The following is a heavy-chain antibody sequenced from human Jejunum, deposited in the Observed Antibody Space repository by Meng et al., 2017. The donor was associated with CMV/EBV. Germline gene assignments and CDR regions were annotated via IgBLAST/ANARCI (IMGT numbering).Heavy chain of an antibody. V-gene: IGHV3-23*01. Sequence: VEQLDVGWCFVTPGGFLRLSCAASGFTFNYMRCVREAPGKGLEWVSALSATGRSKYYADSVKGRFSICRDNYKNTLFLQVSSLRAEDTAIYYCAKDDRGVPSNWGQGTLVTVSS. J-gene: IGHJ4*02. CDR3: AKDDRGVPSN. CDR2: LSATGRSK. D-gene: IGHD3-22*01. CDR1: GFTFNY.